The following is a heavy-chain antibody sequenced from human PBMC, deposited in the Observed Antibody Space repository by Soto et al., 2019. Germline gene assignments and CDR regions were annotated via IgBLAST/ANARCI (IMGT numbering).Heavy chain of an antibody. V-gene: IGHV3-43*02. CDR3: AKDMRIAVAGTVDGYYYGMDV. D-gene: IGHD6-19*01. Sequence: PGGSLRLSCAASGFTFSSYAMHWVRQAPGKGLEWVAVISWDGSSTYYADSVKGRFTISRDNSKNSLYLQMNSLRTEDTALYYCAKDMRIAVAGTVDGYYYGMDVWGQGTTVTVSS. CDR1: GFTFSSYA. J-gene: IGHJ6*02. CDR2: ISWDGSST.